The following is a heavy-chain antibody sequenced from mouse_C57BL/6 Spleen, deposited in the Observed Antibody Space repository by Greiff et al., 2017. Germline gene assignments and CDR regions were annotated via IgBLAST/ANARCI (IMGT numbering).Heavy chain of an antibody. CDR2: INPSSGST. CDR3: AKWDGNYGYFDV. CDR1: GYTFTSYW. V-gene: IGHV1-7*01. D-gene: IGHD2-1*01. J-gene: IGHJ1*03. Sequence: VQLQQSGAELAKPGASVKLSCKASGYTFTSYWMHWVKQRPGQGLEWIGYINPSSGSTKYNQKFKDKATLTADKSSSTAYMQLSSLTYEDSAVYCCAKWDGNYGYFDVWGTGTTVTVSS.